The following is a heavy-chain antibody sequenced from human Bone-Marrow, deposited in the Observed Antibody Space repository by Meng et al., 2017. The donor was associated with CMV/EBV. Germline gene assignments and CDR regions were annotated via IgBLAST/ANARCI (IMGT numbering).Heavy chain of an antibody. Sequence: GGSLRLSCAASGFTFNSYSMNWVRQAPGKGLEWVSSISDSGSHIYYADSVKGRFTISRDNAKSSLYLQINSLRAEDTAIYYCATDTGTTMGWGHGTLVTVSS. CDR2: ISDSGSHI. J-gene: IGHJ4*01. V-gene: IGHV3-21*01. D-gene: IGHD1-1*01. CDR1: GFTFNSYS. CDR3: ATDTGTTMG.